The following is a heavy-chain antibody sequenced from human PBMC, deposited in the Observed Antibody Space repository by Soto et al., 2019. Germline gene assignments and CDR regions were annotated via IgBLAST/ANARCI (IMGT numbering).Heavy chain of an antibody. V-gene: IGHV2-5*01. J-gene: IGHJ4*02. CDR3: APRRMDYYGSGSRPFDY. D-gene: IGHD3-10*01. Sequence: QITLKESGPTLVKPTQTLTLTCTFSGFSLSTSGVGVGWIRQPPGKALEWLALIYWTDDKRYSPYLKSRLTITKDSSKNQVVLTMTHMDPVDTATYYCAPRRMDYYGSGSRPFDYWGQGTLVTVSS. CDR1: GFSLSTSGVG. CDR2: IYWTDDK.